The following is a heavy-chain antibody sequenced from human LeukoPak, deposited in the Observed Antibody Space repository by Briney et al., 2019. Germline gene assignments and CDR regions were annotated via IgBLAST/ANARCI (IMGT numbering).Heavy chain of an antibody. CDR3: ARGGEWGDIVVVPAATNLFDY. J-gene: IGHJ4*02. CDR1: GGSFSGYY. D-gene: IGHD2-2*01. V-gene: IGHV4-34*01. Sequence: PSETLSLTCAVYGGSFSGYYWSWIRQPPGKGLEWIGEINHSGSTNYNPSLKSRVTISVDTSKNQFSLKPSSVTAADTAVYYCARGGEWGDIVVVPAATNLFDYWGQGTLVTVSS. CDR2: INHSGST.